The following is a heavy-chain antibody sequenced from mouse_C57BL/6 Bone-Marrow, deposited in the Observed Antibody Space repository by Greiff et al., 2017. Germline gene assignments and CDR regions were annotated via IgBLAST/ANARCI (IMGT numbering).Heavy chain of an antibody. Sequence: QVQLQQSGPELVKPGASVKISCKASGYAFSSSWMNWVKQRPGKGLEWIGRIYPGDGDTNYNGKFKGKATLTAAKPSSTAYMQLSSLTSEDSAVYFCARSYGSSYDWYFDVWGTGTTVTVSS. V-gene: IGHV1-82*01. CDR2: IYPGDGDT. CDR3: ARSYGSSYDWYFDV. J-gene: IGHJ1*03. D-gene: IGHD1-1*01. CDR1: GYAFSSSW.